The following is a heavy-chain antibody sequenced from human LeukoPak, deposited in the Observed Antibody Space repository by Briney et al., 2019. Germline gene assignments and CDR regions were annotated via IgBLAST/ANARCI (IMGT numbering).Heavy chain of an antibody. D-gene: IGHD2-2*01. CDR2: IYYSGST. CDR1: GGSISSGDYY. V-gene: IGHV4-30-4*01. J-gene: IGHJ4*02. Sequence: SQTLSLTCTVSGGSISSGDYYWSWIRQPPGKGLEWIGYIYYSGSTYYNPSLKSRVTISVDTSKNQISLKLSSVTAADTAVYYCARAQVPAAIDNWGQGTLVTASS. CDR3: ARAQVPAAIDN.